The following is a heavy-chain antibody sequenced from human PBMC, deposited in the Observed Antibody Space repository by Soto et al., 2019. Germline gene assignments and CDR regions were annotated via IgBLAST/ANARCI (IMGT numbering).Heavy chain of an antibody. Sequence: QVQFVQSGAEVKKPGASVKVSCKASGYTFTSYAMHWVRQAPGQRLEWMGWINAGNGNTKYSQKFQGRVTITRDTSASTAYMELNSLRSEDTALFSCARSSGYYYVDYWGQGTLVTVSS. CDR1: GYTFTSYA. J-gene: IGHJ4*02. CDR3: ARSSGYYYVDY. D-gene: IGHD3-22*01. CDR2: INAGNGNT. V-gene: IGHV1-3*01.